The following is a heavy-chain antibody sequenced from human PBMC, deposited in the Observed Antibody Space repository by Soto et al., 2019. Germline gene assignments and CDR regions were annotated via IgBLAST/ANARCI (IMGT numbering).Heavy chain of an antibody. D-gene: IGHD3-3*02. CDR2: INPNGGGT. CDR3: AARHFWSGPWTDTRLDY. CDR1: GYTFTGYY. J-gene: IGHJ4*02. V-gene: IGHV1-2*02. Sequence: ASVKVSCKASGYTFTGYYMHWVRQAPGQGLEWMGWINPNGGGTNYAQKFQGRVTMTRDTSISTAYMELSRLRSDDTAVYYCAARHFWSGPWTDTRLDYWGQGTLVTVSS.